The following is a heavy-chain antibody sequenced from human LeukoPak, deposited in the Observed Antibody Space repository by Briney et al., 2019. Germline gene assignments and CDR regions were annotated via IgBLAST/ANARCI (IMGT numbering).Heavy chain of an antibody. J-gene: IGHJ6*03. D-gene: IGHD3/OR15-3a*01. CDR3: ARPTWTNYMDV. Sequence: GGSLRLSCAASGFTFSSYAMHWVRQAPGKGLEWVAVISSDGSNKYYADSMKGRFTISRDNAKNSVSLQMNSLRAEDTAVYFCARPTWTNYMDVWGKGTAVTISS. CDR1: GFTFSSYA. V-gene: IGHV3-30*04. CDR2: ISSDGSNK.